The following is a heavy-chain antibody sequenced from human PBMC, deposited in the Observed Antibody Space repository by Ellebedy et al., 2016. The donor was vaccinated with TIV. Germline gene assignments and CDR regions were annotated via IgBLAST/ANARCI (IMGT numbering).Heavy chain of an antibody. CDR2: IYYSGST. CDR1: GGSISSYY. D-gene: IGHD3-16*01. V-gene: IGHV4-59*01. J-gene: IGHJ6*02. Sequence: SGTLSLTXTVSGGSISSYYWSWIRQPPGKGLEWIGYIYYSGSTNYNPSLKSRVTISVDTSKNQFSLKLSSVTAADTAVYYCATYTTRMDVWGQGTTVTVSS. CDR3: ATYTTRMDV.